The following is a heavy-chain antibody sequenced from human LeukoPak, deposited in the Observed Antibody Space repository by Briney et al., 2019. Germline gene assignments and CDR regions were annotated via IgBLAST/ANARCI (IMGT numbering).Heavy chain of an antibody. J-gene: IGHJ3*02. CDR1: GFTFSSYW. CDR3: ARAWPGGGMAFDI. CDR2: IKQDGSEK. V-gene: IGHV3-7*01. Sequence: PGGSLRLSCAASGFTFSSYWMSWVRQAPGKGLEWVANIKQDGSEKYYVDSVKGRFTISRDNAKNSLYLQMNSLRAEDTAVYYCARAWPGGGMAFDIWGQGTMVTVSS. D-gene: IGHD3-16*01.